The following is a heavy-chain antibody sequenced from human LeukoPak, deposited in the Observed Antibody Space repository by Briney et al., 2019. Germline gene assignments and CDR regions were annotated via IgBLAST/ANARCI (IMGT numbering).Heavy chain of an antibody. D-gene: IGHD3-9*01. CDR2: IYYSGST. CDR1: GGSISSYY. Sequence: SETLSLTCTVSGGSISSYYWSWIRQPPGKGLEWIGYIYYSGSTNYNPSLKSRVTISVDTSKNQFSLKLSSVTAADTAVYYCARGHFDWLLPIDYRGQGTLVTVSS. V-gene: IGHV4-59*01. J-gene: IGHJ4*02. CDR3: ARGHFDWLLPIDY.